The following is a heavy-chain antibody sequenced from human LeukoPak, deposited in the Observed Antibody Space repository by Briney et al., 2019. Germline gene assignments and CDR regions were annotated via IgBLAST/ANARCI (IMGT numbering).Heavy chain of an antibody. CDR2: FDPEDGET. D-gene: IGHD2-2*01. Sequence: ASVKVSCKVSGYTLTELSMHWVRQAPGTGLEWMGGFDPEDGETIYVQKFQGRVTMTEDTSTDTAYMELSSLRSEDTAVYYCATDRLGYCSSTSCYFDYWGQGTLVTVSS. CDR3: ATDRLGYCSSTSCYFDY. J-gene: IGHJ4*02. V-gene: IGHV1-24*01. CDR1: GYTLTELS.